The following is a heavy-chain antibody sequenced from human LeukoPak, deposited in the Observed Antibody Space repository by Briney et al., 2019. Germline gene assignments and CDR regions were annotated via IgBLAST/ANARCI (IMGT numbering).Heavy chain of an antibody. D-gene: IGHD2-15*01. CDR1: GYTLTELS. CDR3: ATTSPLGYCSGGSCYYFDY. CDR2: FDPEDGET. V-gene: IGHV1-24*01. Sequence: ASVKVSCKVSGYTLTELSMHWVRQAPGKGLEWMGGFDPEDGETIYAQKFQGRVTMTEDTSTDTAYMELSSLRSEDTAVYYCATTSPLGYCSGGSCYYFDYWAQGTLVTVSS. J-gene: IGHJ4*02.